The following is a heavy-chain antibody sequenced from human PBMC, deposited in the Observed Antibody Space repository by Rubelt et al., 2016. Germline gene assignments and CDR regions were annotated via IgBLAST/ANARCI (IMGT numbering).Heavy chain of an antibody. CDR1: GGSFSNYY. CDR2: ITHSGST. J-gene: IGHJ4*02. Sequence: QVQLQQWGAGLLKPSETLSLTCAVYGGSFSNYYWNWIRQLPGKGLEWIGEITHSGSTNYNPSLKSRVTLSLDTSKSKFSLKLSAVTAADTGVYFCARAGSSGPPPLWGPGTLVTVSS. D-gene: IGHD6-19*01. V-gene: IGHV4-34*01. CDR3: ARAGSSGPPPL.